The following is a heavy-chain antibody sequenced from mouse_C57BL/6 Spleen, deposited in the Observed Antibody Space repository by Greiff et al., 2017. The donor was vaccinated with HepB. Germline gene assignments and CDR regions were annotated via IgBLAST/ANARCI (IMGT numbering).Heavy chain of an antibody. V-gene: IGHV1-59*01. J-gene: IGHJ2*01. CDR1: GYTFTSYW. CDR2: IDPSDSYT. Sequence: QVQLQQPGAELVRPGTSVKLSCKASGYTFTSYWMHWVKQRPGQGLEWIGVIDPSDSYTNYNQKFKGKATLTVDTSSSTAYMQLSSLTSEDSAVYYCARDGIMYYGSSSYYFDYWGQGTTLTVSS. CDR3: ARDGIMYYGSSSYYFDY. D-gene: IGHD1-1*01.